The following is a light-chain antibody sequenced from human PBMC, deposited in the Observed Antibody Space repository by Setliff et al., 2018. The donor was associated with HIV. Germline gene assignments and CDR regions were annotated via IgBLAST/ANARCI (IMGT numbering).Light chain of an antibody. CDR1: SSGVGGYSY. Sequence: QSALTQPASVSGSPGQSITISCTGTSSGVGGYSYVSWYQQHPGKAPKLIIYEVRNRPSGVSNRFSGSKSGNTASLTISGLQAEDEADYYCSSYASTNTLPFGTGTKVT. V-gene: IGLV2-14*01. CDR3: SSYASTNTLP. J-gene: IGLJ1*01. CDR2: EVR.